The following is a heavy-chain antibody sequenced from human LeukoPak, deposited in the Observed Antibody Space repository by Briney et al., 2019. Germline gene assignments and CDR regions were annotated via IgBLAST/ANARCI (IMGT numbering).Heavy chain of an antibody. Sequence: SQTLSLTCTVSGGSIGSGGYYWSWIRQHPGKGLEWIGYIYYSGSTYYNPSLKSRVTISVDTSKNQFSLKLNSVTAADTAVYYCARARVPYAYYFDSWGQGALVTVSS. V-gene: IGHV4-31*03. D-gene: IGHD2-2*01. CDR1: GGSIGSGGYY. J-gene: IGHJ4*02. CDR2: IYYSGST. CDR3: ARARVPYAYYFDS.